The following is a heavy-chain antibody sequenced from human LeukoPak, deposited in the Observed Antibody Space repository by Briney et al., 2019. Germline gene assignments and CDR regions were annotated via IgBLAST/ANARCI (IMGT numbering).Heavy chain of an antibody. D-gene: IGHD3-22*01. Sequence: ASVKVSCTASGHTFNSSYMHWVRQAPGQGLEWMGIINPSDDSTRYARKFQGGVTMTKDTSTNTVYMHLSSLSSDDTAVYYCARAYYESSAYRHAVYFDYWGQGTLVTVSS. CDR2: INPSDDST. CDR3: ARAYYESSAYRHAVYFDY. J-gene: IGHJ4*02. V-gene: IGHV1-46*02. CDR1: GHTFNSSY.